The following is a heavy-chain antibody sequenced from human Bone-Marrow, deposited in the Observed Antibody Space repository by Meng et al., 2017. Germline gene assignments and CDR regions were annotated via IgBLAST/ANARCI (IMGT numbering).Heavy chain of an antibody. J-gene: IGHJ3*02. V-gene: IGHV3-20*04. CDR1: GFTFDDYG. D-gene: IGHD3-22*01. CDR2: INWNGGST. CDR3: ATEFYYYDSSGDHAFDI. Sequence: GESLKISCAASGFTFDDYGMSWVRQAPGKGLEWVSGINWNGGSTGYADSVKGRFTISRDNAKNSLYLQMNSLRAEDTALYYCATEFYYYDSSGDHAFDIWGQGTMVTVS.